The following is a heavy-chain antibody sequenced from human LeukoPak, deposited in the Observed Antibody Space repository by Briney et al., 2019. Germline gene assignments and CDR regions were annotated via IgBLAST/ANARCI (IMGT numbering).Heavy chain of an antibody. CDR1: GGSFSGYY. Sequence: PSETLSLTCAVYGGSFSGYYWSWIRQPQGKGLEWIGEINHSGSTNYNPSLKSRVTISVDTSKNQFSLKLSSVTAADTAVYYCARGNEYQLSWGQGTLVTVSS. J-gene: IGHJ5*02. D-gene: IGHD2-2*01. CDR2: INHSGST. CDR3: ARGNEYQLS. V-gene: IGHV4-34*01.